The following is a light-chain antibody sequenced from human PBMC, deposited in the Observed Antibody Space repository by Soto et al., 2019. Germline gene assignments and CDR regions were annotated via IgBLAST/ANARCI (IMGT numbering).Light chain of an antibody. V-gene: IGKV3-11*01. CDR1: QGVGRF. J-gene: IGKJ4*01. Sequence: EIVLTQSPATLSLSPGERAALSCRASQGVGRFLAWYQQKPGQAPRLLIYDASNRATGIPARFSGSGSVTDFTLAIDNLEREDLAVYYCQQRGGWPLTFGGGTKVEIK. CDR3: QQRGGWPLT. CDR2: DAS.